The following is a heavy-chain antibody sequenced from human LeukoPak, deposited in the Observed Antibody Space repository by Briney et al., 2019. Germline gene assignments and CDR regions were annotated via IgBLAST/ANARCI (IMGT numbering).Heavy chain of an antibody. D-gene: IGHD3-10*01. CDR1: GLPFSDYW. CDR2: ISPDGSMT. Sequence: GGSLRLSCAASGLPFSDYWMHWVRQAPGKGLQWVSRISPDGSMTPYADSVKGRFTISRDNAKNTLYLQMSSLRAEDTAVYYCAIDYYGSGSHWGQGTLVTVS. J-gene: IGHJ4*02. V-gene: IGHV3-74*01. CDR3: AIDYYGSGSH.